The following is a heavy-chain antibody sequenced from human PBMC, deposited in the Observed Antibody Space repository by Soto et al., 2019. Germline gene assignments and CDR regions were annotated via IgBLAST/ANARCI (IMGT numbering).Heavy chain of an antibody. J-gene: IGHJ3*02. Sequence: ASVKVSCKASGYTFTSYGISWVRQAPGQGLEWMGWISAYNGNTNYAQKLQGRVTMTTDTSTSTAYMELRSLRSDDTAVYYCARGLSSGYPFDAIDSWGQGTMVTVSS. D-gene: IGHD3-22*01. CDR3: ARGLSSGYPFDAIDS. CDR1: GYTFTSYG. CDR2: ISAYNGNT. V-gene: IGHV1-18*01.